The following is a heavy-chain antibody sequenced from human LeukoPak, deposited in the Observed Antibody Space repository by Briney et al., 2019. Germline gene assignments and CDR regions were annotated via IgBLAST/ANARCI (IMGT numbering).Heavy chain of an antibody. V-gene: IGHV3-11*05. D-gene: IGHD2-2*01. CDR2: ISGSSSYT. J-gene: IGHJ4*02. Sequence: PGGSLRLSCAASGFTFSDYYMSWIRQAPGKGLEWVSYISGSSSYTNYADSVKGRFTISRDNAKNSLYLQMNSLRAEDTAVYYCARGSGYCSSTSCSLFDYWGQGTLVTVSS. CDR3: ARGSGYCSSTSCSLFDY. CDR1: GFTFSDYY.